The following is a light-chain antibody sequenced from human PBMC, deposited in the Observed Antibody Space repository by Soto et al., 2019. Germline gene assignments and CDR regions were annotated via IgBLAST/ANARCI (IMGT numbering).Light chain of an antibody. J-gene: IGLJ1*01. V-gene: IGLV2-14*01. CDR3: GSYTGSITYV. Sequence: QSVLTQPASVSGSLGQSITISCTGTTSDVGGYNYVSWYQQHPGKAPILMIYEVTNRPSGVSNRVSGSKSGNTASLTISGLQVEDEAEYFCGSYTGSITYVFGTGTKLTVL. CDR2: EVT. CDR1: TSDVGGYNY.